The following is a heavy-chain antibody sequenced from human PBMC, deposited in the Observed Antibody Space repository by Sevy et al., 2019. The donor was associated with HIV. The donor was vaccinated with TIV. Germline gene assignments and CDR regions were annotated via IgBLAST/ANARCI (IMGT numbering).Heavy chain of an antibody. CDR2: FGIAGDT. D-gene: IGHD1-26*01. V-gene: IGHV3-13*01. J-gene: IGHJ4*02. CDR1: GFTFSFYD. CDR3: ARKSTSYSHFDY. Sequence: GGSLRLSCAASGFTFSFYDMHWVRQATGKGLERVSGFGIAGDTYYAGSVKGRFTISRDNAKNSLYLQMNSLRAGDTAVYYCARKSTSYSHFDYWGQGTLVTVSS.